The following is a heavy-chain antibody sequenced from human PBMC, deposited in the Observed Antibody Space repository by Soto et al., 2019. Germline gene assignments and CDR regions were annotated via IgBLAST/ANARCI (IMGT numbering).Heavy chain of an antibody. V-gene: IGHV5-10-1*01. D-gene: IGHD3-22*01. Sequence: PGESLKISCKGAGYSFAGYWITWVRQKPGKGLEWMGRIDPSDSQTYYSPSFRGHVTISATKSITTVFLQWSSLRASDTAMYYCARQIYDSDTGPNFQYYFDSWGQGTPVTVSS. CDR3: ARQIYDSDTGPNFQYYFDS. CDR2: IDPSDSQT. CDR1: GYSFAGYW. J-gene: IGHJ4*02.